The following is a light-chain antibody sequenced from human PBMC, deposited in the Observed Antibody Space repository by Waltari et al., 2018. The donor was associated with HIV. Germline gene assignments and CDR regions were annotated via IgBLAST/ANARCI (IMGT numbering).Light chain of an antibody. CDR3: SSFANRDGFYVL. Sequence: QSALTQPHSASGSPGQSVTLSCPGTNSDLGTYAYVSGYQQHPGKAPKLVISEVTKRPSGVSDRFSGSKSGNTAFLTVSGLQAEDEADYYCSSFANRDGFYVLFGGGTRLTVL. CDR1: NSDLGTYAY. V-gene: IGLV2-8*01. CDR2: EVT. J-gene: IGLJ2*01.